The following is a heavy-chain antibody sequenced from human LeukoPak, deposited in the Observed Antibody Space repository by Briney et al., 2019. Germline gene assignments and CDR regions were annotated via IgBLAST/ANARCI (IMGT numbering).Heavy chain of an antibody. CDR1: GGSFSGYY. J-gene: IGHJ5*02. D-gene: IGHD3-3*01. Sequence: PSETLSLTCAVYGGSFSGYYWSWIRQPPGKGLEWIGEINHSGSTNYNPSLKSRVTISVDTSKNQFSLKLSSVTAADTAVYYCARVRAAIFGVPDGFDPWGQGTLVTVSS. V-gene: IGHV4-34*01. CDR2: INHSGST. CDR3: ARVRAAIFGVPDGFDP.